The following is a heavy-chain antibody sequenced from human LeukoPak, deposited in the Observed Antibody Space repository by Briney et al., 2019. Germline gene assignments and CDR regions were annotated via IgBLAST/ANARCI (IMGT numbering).Heavy chain of an antibody. D-gene: IGHD3-22*01. CDR2: IPSGGGT. CDR1: GFTFSTYG. CDR3: AKVDYSSSGYYPGDWFDP. Sequence: GGSLRLSCAASGFTFSTYGMSWVRQAPGKGLQWVSTIPSGGGTYYADSVKGRFTTSRDNSKNTLYLQMNSLRAEDTAVYYCAKVDYSSSGYYPGDWFDPWGQGTLVTVSS. V-gene: IGHV3-23*01. J-gene: IGHJ5*02.